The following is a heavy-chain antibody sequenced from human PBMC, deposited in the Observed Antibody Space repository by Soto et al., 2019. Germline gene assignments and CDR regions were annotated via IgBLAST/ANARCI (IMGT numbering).Heavy chain of an antibody. CDR3: AKDPRVIDLRSGIDY. V-gene: IGHV3-23*01. D-gene: IGHD6-25*01. CDR1: GFTFSSYA. CDR2: ISGSGGST. J-gene: IGHJ4*02. Sequence: HPGGSLRLSCAASGFTFSSYAMSWVRQAPGKGLEWVSAISGSGGSTYYADSVKGRFTISRDNSKNTLYLQMNSLRAEDTAVYYCAKDPRVIDLRSGIDYWGQGTLVTVSS.